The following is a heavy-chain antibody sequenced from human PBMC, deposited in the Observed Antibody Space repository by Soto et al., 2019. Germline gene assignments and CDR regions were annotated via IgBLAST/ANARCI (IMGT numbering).Heavy chain of an antibody. CDR3: ARASRVRGVIITSYYYYGMDV. Sequence: QVQLVQSGAEVKKPGSSVKVSCKASGGTFSSYTISWVRQAPGQGLEWMGRIIPILGMANYAQKFQGRVTITADKSTSTAYMELSSLRSEDTAVYYCARASRVRGVIITSYYYYGMDVWGQGTTVTVSS. V-gene: IGHV1-69*02. CDR2: IIPILGMA. J-gene: IGHJ6*02. D-gene: IGHD3-10*01. CDR1: GGTFSSYT.